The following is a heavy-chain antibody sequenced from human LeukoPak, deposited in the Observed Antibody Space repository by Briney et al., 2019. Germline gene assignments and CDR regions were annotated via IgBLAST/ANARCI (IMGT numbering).Heavy chain of an antibody. V-gene: IGHV1-8*01. Sequence: GASVKVSCKASGYTFTSYDINWVRQATGQGLEWMGWMNPNSGNTGYAQKFQGRVTMTRNTSISTAYMELGSLRSEDTAVYYCARGVVPAAIHNYYYMDVWGKGTTVTVSS. D-gene: IGHD2-2*01. CDR2: MNPNSGNT. CDR3: ARGVVPAAIHNYYYMDV. J-gene: IGHJ6*03. CDR1: GYTFTSYD.